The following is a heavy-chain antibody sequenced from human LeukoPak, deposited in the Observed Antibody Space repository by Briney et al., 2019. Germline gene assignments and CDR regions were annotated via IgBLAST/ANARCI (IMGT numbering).Heavy chain of an antibody. CDR2: IYYSGST. CDR1: GGPISSYY. D-gene: IGHD2-21*02. CDR3: ARHVSTSSCGADCYSGGLDV. J-gene: IGHJ6*02. Sequence: SETLPLTCTVSGGPISSYYWAWIRQPPGKGLEWIGSIYYSGSTYYYPSLKSRVTISVDTSKNQFSLKLSSVTAADTAVYYCARHVSTSSCGADCYSGGLDVWGQGTTVTVSS. V-gene: IGHV4-39*01.